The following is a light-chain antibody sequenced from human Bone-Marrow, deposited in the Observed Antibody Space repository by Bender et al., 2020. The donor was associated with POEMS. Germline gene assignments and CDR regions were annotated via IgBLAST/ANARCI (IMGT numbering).Light chain of an antibody. CDR2: EVS. CDR1: SSDVGTYDL. Sequence: QSALTQPASVSGSPGQSITISCTGTSSDVGTYDLVSWYQHHPGKAPKLMIYEVSNRPSGVPDRFSGSNSGNTATLTISRVEAGDEADYYCQVWDSASYHAGGVFGGGTKLTVL. V-gene: IGLV2-14*02. J-gene: IGLJ3*02. CDR3: QVWDSASYHAGGV.